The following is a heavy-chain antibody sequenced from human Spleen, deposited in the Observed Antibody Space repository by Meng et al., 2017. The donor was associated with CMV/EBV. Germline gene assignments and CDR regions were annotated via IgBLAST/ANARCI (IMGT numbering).Heavy chain of an antibody. CDR1: GFTVSSNY. D-gene: IGHD2-15*01. V-gene: IGHV3-53*01. CDR3: TRSGVAQYFDY. CDR2: IYSGGST. J-gene: IGHJ4*02. Sequence: GGSLRLSCAASGFTVSSNYMSWVRQAPGKGLEWVSIIYSGGSTYYADSVKGRFTISRDDAKNSLFLQMNSRRAADTAVYYCTRSGVAQYFDYWGLGTLVTVSS.